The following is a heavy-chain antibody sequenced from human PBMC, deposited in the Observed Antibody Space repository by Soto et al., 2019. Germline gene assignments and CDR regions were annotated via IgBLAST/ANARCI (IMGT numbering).Heavy chain of an antibody. Sequence: GGSLRLSCAASGFTFSSYSMNWVRQAPGKGLEWVSSISSSSSYIYYADSVKGRFTISRDNAKNSLYLQMNSLRAEDTAVYYCARARIRQGDIVVVVAPVEIDYWGQGTLVTVSS. CDR1: GFTFSSYS. CDR3: ARARIRQGDIVVVVAPVEIDY. J-gene: IGHJ4*02. D-gene: IGHD2-15*01. V-gene: IGHV3-21*01. CDR2: ISSSSSYI.